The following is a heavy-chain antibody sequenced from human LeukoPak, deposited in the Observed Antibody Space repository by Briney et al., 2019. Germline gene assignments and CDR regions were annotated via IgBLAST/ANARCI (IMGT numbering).Heavy chain of an antibody. V-gene: IGHV3-53*01. J-gene: IGHJ4*02. CDR3: ARATLDN. CDR1: GSSVSSNY. Sequence: GGSLRLSCAASGSSVSSNYITWVRQAPGKGLEWVSVIYSDGSTKYADSVKARFTISRDNSKNTVYLQMNSRRVEDTAVYYCARATLDNWGQGTLVTVSS. CDR2: IYSDGST.